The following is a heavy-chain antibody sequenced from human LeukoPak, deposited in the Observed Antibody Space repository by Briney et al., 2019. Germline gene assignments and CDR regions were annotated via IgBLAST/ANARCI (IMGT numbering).Heavy chain of an antibody. D-gene: IGHD2-2*01. J-gene: IGHJ6*02. Sequence: AGGSLRLSCAASGFTFDDYAMHWVRQAPGKGLEWVSGISWNSGSIGYADSVKGRFTISRDNSKNTLYLQMNSLRAEDTAVYYCARAQYQLRRWYYGMDVWGQGTTVTVSS. CDR2: ISWNSGSI. CDR1: GFTFDDYA. CDR3: ARAQYQLRRWYYGMDV. V-gene: IGHV3-9*01.